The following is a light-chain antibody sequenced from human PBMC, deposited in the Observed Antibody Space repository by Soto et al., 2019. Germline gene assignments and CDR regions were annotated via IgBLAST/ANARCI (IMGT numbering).Light chain of an antibody. CDR1: QSISSY. CDR3: QQSYSTPIT. CDR2: AAS. J-gene: IGKJ5*01. Sequence: DIQMTQSPSSLSASVGDRVTITCRASQSISSYLNWYQQKPGKAPTLLIYAASSLQSGVPSRFSGGGSGTDFTLPISILQPEDFATYYCQQSYSTPITFGQGTRLEIK. V-gene: IGKV1-39*01.